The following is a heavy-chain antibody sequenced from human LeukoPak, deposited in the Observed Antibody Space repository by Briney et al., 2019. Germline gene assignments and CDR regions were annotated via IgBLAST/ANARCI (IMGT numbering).Heavy chain of an antibody. CDR3: ARVDSSGWYDLGAFDI. Sequence: ASVKVSCKASGYTFTGYYMHWVRQAPGQGLEWMGWINPNSGGTNYAQKFQGRVTKTRDTSISTAYMELSRLRSDDTAVYYCARVDSSGWYDLGAFDIWGQGTMVTVSS. J-gene: IGHJ3*02. D-gene: IGHD6-19*01. CDR1: GYTFTGYY. CDR2: INPNSGGT. V-gene: IGHV1-2*02.